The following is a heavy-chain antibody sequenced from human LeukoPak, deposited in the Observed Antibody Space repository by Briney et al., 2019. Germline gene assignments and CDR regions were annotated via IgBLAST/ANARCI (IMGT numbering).Heavy chain of an antibody. CDR1: GGSISTYY. CDR2: IYYSGST. D-gene: IGHD1-26*01. CDR3: AREEALGSGSFDY. V-gene: IGHV4-59*01. J-gene: IGHJ4*02. Sequence: SETLSLTCTVSGGSISTYYWSWIRQPPGKGPEWIGYIYYSGSTSYNPSLKSRVTISVDTSKNQFSLKLSSVTAADTAVYYCAREEALGSGSFDYWGQGTLVTVSS.